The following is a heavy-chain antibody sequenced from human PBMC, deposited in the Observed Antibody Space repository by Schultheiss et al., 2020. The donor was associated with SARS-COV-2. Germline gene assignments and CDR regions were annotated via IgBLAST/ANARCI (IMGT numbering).Heavy chain of an antibody. CDR3: VRDHDVWSGHEY. V-gene: IGHV3-33*01. CDR1: GFTFSSFG. CDR2: IWYDGSNK. J-gene: IGHJ4*02. Sequence: GGSLRLSCATSGFTFSSFGMHWVRQAPGKGLEWVALIWYDGSNKYYADSVKGRFTISRDNSKNTLYLQMNSLSAEDTAVYYCVRDHDVWSGHEYWGQGTLVTVSS. D-gene: IGHD3-3*01.